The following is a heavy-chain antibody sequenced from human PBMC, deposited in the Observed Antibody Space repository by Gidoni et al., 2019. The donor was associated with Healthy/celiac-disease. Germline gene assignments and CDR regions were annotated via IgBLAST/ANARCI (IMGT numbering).Heavy chain of an antibody. J-gene: IGHJ4*02. D-gene: IGHD5-18*01. Sequence: EVQLVESGGGLVKPGGSLSRSGAASVFTFSSYSMNWVRQAPGEGLEWVSSISSSSSYISYAASVKGRFTISRDNAKNSLYLQMNSLRAEDTAVYYCARDARVGYSYGRSIDYWGQGTLVTVSS. CDR2: ISSSSSYI. CDR3: ARDARVGYSYGRSIDY. CDR1: VFTFSSYS. V-gene: IGHV3-21*01.